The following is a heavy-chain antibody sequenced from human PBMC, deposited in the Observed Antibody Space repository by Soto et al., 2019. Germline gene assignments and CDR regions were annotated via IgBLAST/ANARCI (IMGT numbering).Heavy chain of an antibody. CDR1: GGSISSYY. Sequence: SETLSLTCTVSGGSISSYYWSWIRQPPGKGLEWIGYIYYSGSTNYNPSLKSRVTISVDTSKNQFSLKLSSVTAADTAVYYCARDRHALGPKRYYYYYNMDVWGKGTTVTVSS. V-gene: IGHV4-59*01. CDR2: IYYSGST. CDR3: ARDRHALGPKRYYYYYNMDV. J-gene: IGHJ6*03.